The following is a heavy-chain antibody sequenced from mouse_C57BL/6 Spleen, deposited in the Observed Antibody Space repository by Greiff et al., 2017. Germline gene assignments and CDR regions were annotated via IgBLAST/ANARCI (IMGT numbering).Heavy chain of an antibody. J-gene: IGHJ3*01. CDR3: ARYRESGLLRKDFAY. CDR1: GYSFTGYY. V-gene: IGHV1-42*01. CDR2: INPSTGGT. Sequence: VQLQQSGPELVKPGASVKISCKASGYSFTGYYMNWVKQSPEKSLEWIGEINPSTGGTTYNQKFKAKATLTVDKSSSTAYMQLKSLTSEDSAVYYCARYRESGLLRKDFAYWGQGTLVTVSA. D-gene: IGHD1-1*01.